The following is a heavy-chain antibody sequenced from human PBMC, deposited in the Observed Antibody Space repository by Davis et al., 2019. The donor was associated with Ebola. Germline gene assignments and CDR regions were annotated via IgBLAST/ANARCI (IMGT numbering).Heavy chain of an antibody. Sequence: PGGSLRLPCAASGFPFSSYWMHWVRQAPGKGLVWVSRTNSDGSSTRYAASVKGRFTISRANAKNSLYLQMNSLRAEDTAVYYCATGGRMAVAGRVHYYYAMDDWGQGTTVTVSS. CDR3: ATGGRMAVAGRVHYYYAMDD. CDR1: GFPFSSYW. V-gene: IGHV3-74*01. D-gene: IGHD6-19*01. J-gene: IGHJ6*02. CDR2: TNSDGSST.